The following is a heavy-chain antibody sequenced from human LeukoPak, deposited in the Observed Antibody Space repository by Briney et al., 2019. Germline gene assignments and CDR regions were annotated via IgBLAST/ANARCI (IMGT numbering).Heavy chain of an antibody. CDR2: IGAYNGNT. J-gene: IGHJ4*02. D-gene: IGHD4-17*01. Sequence: ASVKVSCKASGYTFSTSGVSWVRHAPGQGLEWMGWIGAYNGNTNYAQKFQDRVTTTTDTSTSTAYMELRSLTSDDTAVYYCARDHDYDFDCWGQGTLVTVSS. CDR1: GYTFSTSG. CDR3: ARDHDYDFDC. V-gene: IGHV1-18*01.